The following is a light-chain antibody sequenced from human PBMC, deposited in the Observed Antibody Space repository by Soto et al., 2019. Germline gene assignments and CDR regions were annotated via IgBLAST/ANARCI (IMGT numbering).Light chain of an antibody. CDR3: QQYNSYPWT. CDR1: QNLNNW. V-gene: IGKV1-5*03. Sequence: DIQMTQSPSTLSASVGDRVTITCRASQNLNNWLAWFQQKPGKAPTLLIYKASGLESGVPSRFRGSGSGTEFTLTISSLQPDDFSTYYCQQYNSYPWTFGQGTKVEIK. J-gene: IGKJ1*01. CDR2: KAS.